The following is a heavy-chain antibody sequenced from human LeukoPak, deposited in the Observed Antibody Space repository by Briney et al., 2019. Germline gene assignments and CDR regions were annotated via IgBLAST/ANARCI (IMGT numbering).Heavy chain of an antibody. D-gene: IGHD2-2*01. CDR3: ARAREDIVVVPAATVFDY. CDR2: IYTSGST. J-gene: IGHJ4*02. V-gene: IGHV4-4*07. Sequence: PSETLSLTCTVSGGFISSYYWSWIRQPAGKGLEWIGRIYTSGSTNYNPSLKSRVTMSVDTSKNQFSLKLSSVTAADTAVYYCARAREDIVVVPAATVFDYWGQGTLVTVSS. CDR1: GGFISSYY.